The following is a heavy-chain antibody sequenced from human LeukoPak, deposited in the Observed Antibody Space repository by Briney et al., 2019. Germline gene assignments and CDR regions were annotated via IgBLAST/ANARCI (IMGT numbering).Heavy chain of an antibody. CDR2: IYTGGST. CDR1: GGSISSYY. CDR3: ARDKGDVVVPAANRWFDP. J-gene: IGHJ5*02. D-gene: IGHD2-2*01. Sequence: PSETLSLTCTVSGGSISSYYWSWIRQPAGKGLEWIGRIYTGGSTNYNPSLKSRVTMSVDTSKNQFSLKLSSVTAADTAVYYCARDKGDVVVPAANRWFDPWGQGTLVTVSS. V-gene: IGHV4-4*07.